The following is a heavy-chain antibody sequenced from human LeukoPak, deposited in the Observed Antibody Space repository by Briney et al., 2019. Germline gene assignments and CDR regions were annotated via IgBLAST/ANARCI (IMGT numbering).Heavy chain of an antibody. CDR2: IYSGGST. V-gene: IGHV3-66*01. D-gene: IGHD6-19*01. Sequence: GGSPRLSCAASGFTVSSNYMSWVRQAPGKGLEWVSVIYSGGSTYYADSVKGRFTISRDNSKNTLYLQMNSLRAEDTAVYYCARDLFSSGWYEPFDYWGQGTLVTVSS. CDR3: ARDLFSSGWYEPFDY. CDR1: GFTVSSNY. J-gene: IGHJ4*02.